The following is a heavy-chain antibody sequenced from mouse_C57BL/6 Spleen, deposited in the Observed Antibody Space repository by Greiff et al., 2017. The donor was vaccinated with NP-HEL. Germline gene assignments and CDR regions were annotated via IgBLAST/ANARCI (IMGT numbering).Heavy chain of an antibody. V-gene: IGHV5-4*03. J-gene: IGHJ4*01. Sequence: EVKVVESGGGLVKPGGSLKLSCAASGFTFSSYAMSWVRQTPEKRLEWVATISDGGSYTYYPDNVKGRFTISRDNAKNNLYLQMSHLKSEDTAMYYCARGYYGNYVDYAMDYWGQGTSVTVSS. D-gene: IGHD2-1*01. CDR3: ARGYYGNYVDYAMDY. CDR2: ISDGGSYT. CDR1: GFTFSSYA.